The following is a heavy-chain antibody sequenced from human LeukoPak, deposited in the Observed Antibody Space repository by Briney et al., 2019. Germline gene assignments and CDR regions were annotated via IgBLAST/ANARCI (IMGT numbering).Heavy chain of an antibody. Sequence: PGGSLRLSCVGSGFRFGRYGMHWVRQTPGKGLEWVAMIWYDGSKKNYADSVKGRFTMSRDNSKNTVYLEMNSLRAEDTAVYYCAKVALGYCSSTSCHASGMDVWGQGTTVTVSS. J-gene: IGHJ6*02. D-gene: IGHD2-2*01. CDR1: GFRFGRYG. CDR3: AKVALGYCSSTSCHASGMDV. V-gene: IGHV3-30*02. CDR2: IWYDGSKK.